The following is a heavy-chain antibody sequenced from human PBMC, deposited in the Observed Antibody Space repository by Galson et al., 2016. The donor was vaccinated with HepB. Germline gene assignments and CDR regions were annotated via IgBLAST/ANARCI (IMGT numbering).Heavy chain of an antibody. Sequence: SLRLSCAASGLTFSSYAMHWVRQAPGKGLEWVAIISHDGSNKYYADSVKGRFTISRDNSNNTLYLQMSSLRGEDTAVYYCVRGIWLDENYWGQGTLVTVSS. CDR1: GLTFSSYA. CDR2: ISHDGSNK. J-gene: IGHJ4*02. V-gene: IGHV3-30*15. D-gene: IGHD3-9*01. CDR3: VRGIWLDENY.